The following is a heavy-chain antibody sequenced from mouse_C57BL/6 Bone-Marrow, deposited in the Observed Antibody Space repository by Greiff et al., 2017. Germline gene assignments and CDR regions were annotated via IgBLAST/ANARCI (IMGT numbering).Heavy chain of an antibody. J-gene: IGHJ1*03. Sequence: VQLKQSGAELVRPGASVKLSCTASGFNIKDDYMHWVKQRPEQGLEWIGWIDPENGDTEYASKFQGQATITADTSSNTAYLQLSRLTSEDTAVYYCRYYYGSSYWWYCDVWGTGTTVTVSS. D-gene: IGHD1-1*01. CDR2: IDPENGDT. V-gene: IGHV14-4*01. CDR1: GFNIKDDY. CDR3: RYYYGSSYWWYCDV.